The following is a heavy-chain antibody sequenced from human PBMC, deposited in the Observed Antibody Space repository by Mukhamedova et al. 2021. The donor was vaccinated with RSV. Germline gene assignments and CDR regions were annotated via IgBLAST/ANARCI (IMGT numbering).Heavy chain of an antibody. J-gene: IGHJ4*02. Sequence: GLEWVAFIRYDGSNAYYADSAKGRFTISRDNSKNTLYLQMSSLRAEDTAVHYCAKPLSVITTGTTADYWGQGTLVSVYS. V-gene: IGHV3-30*02. CDR3: AKPLSVITTGTTADY. D-gene: IGHD1-1*01. CDR2: IRYDGSNA.